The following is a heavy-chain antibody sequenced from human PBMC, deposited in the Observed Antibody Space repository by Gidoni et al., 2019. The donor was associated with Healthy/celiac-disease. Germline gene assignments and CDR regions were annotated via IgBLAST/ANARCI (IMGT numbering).Heavy chain of an antibody. CDR2: IKSKTDGGTT. J-gene: IGHJ4*02. D-gene: IGHD5-12*01. CDR3: TTDGWRGEMATITSLYYFDY. Sequence: EVQLVESGGGLVKPGGSLRLSCAASGFTFSTAWLSWVCQAPGKGLEWVGRIKSKTDGGTTDYAAPVKGRFTISRDDSKNTLYLQMNSLKTEDTAVYYCTTDGWRGEMATITSLYYFDYWGQGTLVTVSS. CDR1: GFTFSTAW. V-gene: IGHV3-15*01.